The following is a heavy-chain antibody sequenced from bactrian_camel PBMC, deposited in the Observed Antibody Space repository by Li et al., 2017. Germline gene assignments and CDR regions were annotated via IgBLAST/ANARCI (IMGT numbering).Heavy chain of an antibody. D-gene: IGHD2*01. CDR2: IYTGGGRT. Sequence: HVQLVESGGGLVQPGGSLRLSCAASGFTFRNNWMHWVRQAPGKGLEWVSTIYTGGGRTKSADSVKGRFTVSRDNAKNMLYLQMNNLKSEDTALYYCAKALGGGNYYTGEYNYWGQGTQVTVS. J-gene: IGHJ4*01. CDR3: AKALGGGNYYTGEYNY. V-gene: IGHV3S1*01. CDR1: GFTFRNNW.